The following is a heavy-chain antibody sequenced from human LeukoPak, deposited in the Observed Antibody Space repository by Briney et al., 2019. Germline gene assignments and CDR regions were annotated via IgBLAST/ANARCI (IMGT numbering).Heavy chain of an antibody. CDR1: GGTFSSYA. J-gene: IGHJ6*02. V-gene: IGHV1-69*13. CDR3: ARDRGITMIVAVHRDYGMDV. D-gene: IGHD3-22*01. Sequence: SVKVSCKASGGTFSSYAISWVRQAPGQGLEWMGGIIPIFGTANYAQKFQGRVTITADESTSTAYMELSSLRSEDTAVYYCARDRGITMIVAVHRDYGMDVWGQGTTVTVSS. CDR2: IIPIFGTA.